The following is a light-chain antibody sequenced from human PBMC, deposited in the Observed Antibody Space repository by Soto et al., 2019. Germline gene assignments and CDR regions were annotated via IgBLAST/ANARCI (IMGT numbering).Light chain of an antibody. CDR1: ESVFGY. Sequence: EIVLTHSPDTLSVSPGERATLSCRASESVFGYLAWYQHKPGQAPRLLIYDASNRATGVPARFSGSGSGTDFTLTISSLEHEDFAVYYCQQRYRWPPITFGQGTRLEIK. J-gene: IGKJ5*01. CDR3: QQRYRWPPIT. CDR2: DAS. V-gene: IGKV3-11*01.